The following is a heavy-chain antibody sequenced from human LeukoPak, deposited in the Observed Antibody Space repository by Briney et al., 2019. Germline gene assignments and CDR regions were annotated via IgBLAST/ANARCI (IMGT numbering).Heavy chain of an antibody. J-gene: IGHJ4*02. D-gene: IGHD7-27*01. CDR2: IYYSGST. CDR1: GGSISSSSYY. V-gene: IGHV4-39*01. CDR3: ASLGGEGGPYPALVDY. Sequence: PSETLSLTCTVSGGSISSSSYYWGWIRQPPGKGLEWIGSIYYSGSTYYNPSLKSRVTISVDTSKNQFSLKLSSVTAADTAVYYCASLGGEGGPYPALVDYWGQGTLVTVSS.